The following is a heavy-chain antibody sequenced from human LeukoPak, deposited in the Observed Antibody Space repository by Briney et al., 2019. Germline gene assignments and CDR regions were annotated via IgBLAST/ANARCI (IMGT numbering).Heavy chain of an antibody. Sequence: GGSLRLSCAESGFTFRSYWMSWVRQAPGKGLEWVANIKQDGSEKNYVDSVKGRFTISRDNAKNSVYLQMNSLRAEDTAVYYCARDKLRCSSTSCYNFDYWGQGALVTVSS. D-gene: IGHD2-2*02. V-gene: IGHV3-7*01. CDR1: GFTFRSYW. CDR2: IKQDGSEK. J-gene: IGHJ4*02. CDR3: ARDKLRCSSTSCYNFDY.